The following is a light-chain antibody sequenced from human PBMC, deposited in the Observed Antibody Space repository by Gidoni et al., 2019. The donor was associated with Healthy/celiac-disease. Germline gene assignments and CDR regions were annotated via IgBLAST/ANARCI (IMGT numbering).Light chain of an antibody. CDR1: QSVSSSY. CDR2: GAS. V-gene: IGKV3-20*01. J-gene: IGKJ2*01. CDR3: QQYGSLPPYT. Sequence: EIVLTQSPGTLSLSPGERATLSCRASQSVSSSYLAWYQQKPGQAPRLLSYGASSRATGIPDRFSGSGSGTEFTLTISRLEPEECAVYYCQQYGSLPPYTFGQGTKLEIK.